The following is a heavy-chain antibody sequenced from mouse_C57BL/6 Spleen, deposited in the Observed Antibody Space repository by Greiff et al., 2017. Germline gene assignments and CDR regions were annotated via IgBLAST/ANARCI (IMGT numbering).Heavy chain of an antibody. CDR3: ARRGSPTAMDY. V-gene: IGHV1-82*01. CDR2: IYPGDGDT. Sequence: VQLQQSGPELVKPGASVKISCKASGYAFSSSWMNWVKQRPGKGLEWIGRIYPGDGDTNYNGKFKGKATLTADKSSSPAYMQLSSLTSEDSAVYFCARRGSPTAMDYWGQGTSVTVSS. CDR1: GYAFSSSW. J-gene: IGHJ4*01.